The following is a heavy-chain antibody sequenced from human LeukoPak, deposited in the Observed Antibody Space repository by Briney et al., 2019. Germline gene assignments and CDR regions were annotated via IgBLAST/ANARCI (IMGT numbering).Heavy chain of an antibody. CDR2: INHSGST. CDR1: GGSFSGYY. V-gene: IGHV4-34*01. Sequence: SETLSLTCAVYGGSFSGYYWSWIRQPPGKGLEWIGEINHSGSTNYNPFLKSRVTISVDTSKNQFSLKLSSVTAADTAVYYCARSRLGIVVVPAATQFDYWGQGTLVTVSS. CDR3: ARSRLGIVVVPAATQFDY. J-gene: IGHJ4*02. D-gene: IGHD2-2*03.